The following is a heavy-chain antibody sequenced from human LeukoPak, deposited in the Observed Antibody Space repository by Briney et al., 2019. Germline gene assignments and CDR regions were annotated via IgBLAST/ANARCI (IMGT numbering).Heavy chain of an antibody. Sequence: PGGSLRLSCAASGFSFSSYEMNWVRQAPGKGLEWISYTSSSGSTTYYADSVKGRFTISRDNSKNTLSLQMNSLRAEDTAIYYCAKASNTWNYFDYWGQGTLVTVSS. V-gene: IGHV3-48*03. CDR2: TSSSGSTT. J-gene: IGHJ4*02. CDR3: AKASNTWNYFDY. D-gene: IGHD1-1*01. CDR1: GFSFSSYE.